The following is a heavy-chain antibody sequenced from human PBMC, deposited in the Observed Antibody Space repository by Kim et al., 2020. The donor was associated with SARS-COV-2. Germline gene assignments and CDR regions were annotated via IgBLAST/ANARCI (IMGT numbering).Heavy chain of an antibody. J-gene: IGHJ4*02. D-gene: IGHD6-13*01. Sequence: AQKCKGRVSMTRDTSISTAYMELSRLRFDDTAVYYCAREEIAAAGRHFDYWGQGTLVTVSS. V-gene: IGHV1-2*02. CDR3: AREEIAAAGRHFDY.